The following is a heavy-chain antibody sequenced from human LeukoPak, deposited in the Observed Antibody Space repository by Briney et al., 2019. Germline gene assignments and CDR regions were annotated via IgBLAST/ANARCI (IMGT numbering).Heavy chain of an antibody. D-gene: IGHD4-17*01. CDR3: GREEDGDDYFDY. V-gene: IGHV3-33*01. CDR2: IWSEGSHK. CDR1: GFIFRNYV. J-gene: IGHJ4*02. Sequence: GGSLRLSCAASGFIFRNYVMHWVRQAPGEGREGGGLIWSEGSHKYYTDSVKGRYTSSRDNPKTTVYRQMNSRRAEDRAVYYCGREEDGDDYFDYWGQGTLVTVSS.